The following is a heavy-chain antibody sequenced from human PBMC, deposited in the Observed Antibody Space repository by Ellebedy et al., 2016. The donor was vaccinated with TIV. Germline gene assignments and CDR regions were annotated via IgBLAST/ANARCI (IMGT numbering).Heavy chain of an antibody. D-gene: IGHD2-15*01. Sequence: SVKVSXKASRGTFSSYAISWVRQAPGQGLEWMGGIIPIFGTANYAQKFQGRVTITADKSTSTAYMELSSLRSEDTAVYYCARSIVSGGDFDYWGQGTLVTVSS. CDR1: RGTFSSYA. V-gene: IGHV1-69*06. CDR2: IIPIFGTA. J-gene: IGHJ4*02. CDR3: ARSIVSGGDFDY.